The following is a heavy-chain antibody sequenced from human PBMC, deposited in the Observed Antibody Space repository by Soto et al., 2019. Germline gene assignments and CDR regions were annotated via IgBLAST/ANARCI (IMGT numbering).Heavy chain of an antibody. J-gene: IGHJ5*02. CDR3: ARDTYSGYDFGL. Sequence: SETLSLTCSVSGASVAGGSYYWSWVRQPPGKGLEWIGYIPSRGRPFYNPSLTSRGTISADTSKNQLSLQLTSVTAADTAVYYCARDTYSGYDFGLWGQGTLVTVS. CDR2: IPSRGRP. V-gene: IGHV4-30-4*01. CDR1: GASVAGGSYY. D-gene: IGHD5-12*01.